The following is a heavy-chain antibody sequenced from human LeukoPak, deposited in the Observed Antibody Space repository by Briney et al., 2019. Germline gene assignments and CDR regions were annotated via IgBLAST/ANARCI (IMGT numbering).Heavy chain of an antibody. V-gene: IGHV3-53*01. J-gene: IGHJ4*02. CDR1: GFIVSSNY. CDR2: IYSGDST. CDR3: ARLGYYDALTDILDDF. D-gene: IGHD3-9*01. Sequence: PGGSLRLSCAASGFIVSSNYMSWVRQAPGKGLEWVSIIYSGDSTYYADSVKGRFTISRDISKNTLHLQMNSLRAEDTAVYYCARLGYYDALTDILDDFWGQGTLVTVSS.